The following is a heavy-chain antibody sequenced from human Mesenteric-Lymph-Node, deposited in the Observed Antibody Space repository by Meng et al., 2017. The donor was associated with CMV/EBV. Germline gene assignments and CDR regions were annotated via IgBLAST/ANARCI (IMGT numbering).Heavy chain of an antibody. CDR2: LYCNDDR. CDR3: ARRPISEEGYCSSPSCYSFDP. D-gene: IGHD2-2*01. CDR1: TGVG. Sequence: TGVGVGWTRQHPGTGLEMHAVLYCNDDRAYSTSLNKRLTGTTDTSKNQVVLTMANMNTLDTATYYCARRPISEEGYCSSPSCYSFDPWGQGTLVTVSS. V-gene: IGHV2-5*01. J-gene: IGHJ5*02.